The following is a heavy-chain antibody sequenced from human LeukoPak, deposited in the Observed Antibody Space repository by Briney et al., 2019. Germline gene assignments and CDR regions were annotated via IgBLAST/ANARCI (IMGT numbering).Heavy chain of an antibody. J-gene: IGHJ4*02. CDR1: GFTFSRLA. V-gene: IGHV3-23*01. Sequence: GGSLRLSCAASGFTFSRLAMTWVRQAPGKGRKWVSAISASGPYYADAVRGRFTISRDNSRNTLSLQMDSLRAEDTAVYYCARGVANGDYGGDYWGQGTLVTVSS. CDR2: ISASGP. CDR3: ARGVANGDYGGDY. D-gene: IGHD4-17*01.